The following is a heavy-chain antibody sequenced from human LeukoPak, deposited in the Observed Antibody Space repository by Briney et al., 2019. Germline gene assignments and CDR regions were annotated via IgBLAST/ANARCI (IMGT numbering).Heavy chain of an antibody. J-gene: IGHJ4*02. CDR1: GFTVSSNY. D-gene: IGHD3-10*01. CDR2: IYSGGST. Sequence: GGSLRLSCAASGFTVSSNYMSWVRQAPGKGLEWVSAIYSGGSTYYADSVKGRFTISRDNSKNTLYLQMNSLRAEDTAVYYCARGSNIYGSGNNFDYWGQGTLVTVSS. CDR3: ARGSNIYGSGNNFDY. V-gene: IGHV3-53*01.